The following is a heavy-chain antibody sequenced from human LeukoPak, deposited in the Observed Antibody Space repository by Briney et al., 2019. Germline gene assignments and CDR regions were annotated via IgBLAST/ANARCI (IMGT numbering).Heavy chain of an antibody. CDR1: GFTFSSFE. CDR2: ISSSGSTI. Sequence: PGGSLRLSCAASGFTFSSFEMNWVRQVPGKGLEWVSYISSSGSTIYSADSVKGRFTISRDNAKNSLYLQMNSLRAEDTAVYYCARVLAARLSDYWGQGTLVTVSS. J-gene: IGHJ4*02. D-gene: IGHD6-6*01. V-gene: IGHV3-48*03. CDR3: ARVLAARLSDY.